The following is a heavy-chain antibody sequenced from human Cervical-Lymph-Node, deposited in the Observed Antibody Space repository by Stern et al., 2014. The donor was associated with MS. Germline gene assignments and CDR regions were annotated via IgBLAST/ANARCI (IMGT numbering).Heavy chain of an antibody. Sequence: QVQLVQSGAEVKKPGASVKVSCKASGYTFTSYGISWVRQAPGKGLEWMGWISAYNGHTHYASMVQGRVTMYTSTSTSTAYMELRSLRSDDTAVYDYARGVLGSENAFDIWGQGTMVTVSS. CDR1: GYTFTSYG. CDR3: ARGVLGSENAFDI. V-gene: IGHV1-18*01. D-gene: IGHD2-15*01. CDR2: ISAYNGHT. J-gene: IGHJ3*02.